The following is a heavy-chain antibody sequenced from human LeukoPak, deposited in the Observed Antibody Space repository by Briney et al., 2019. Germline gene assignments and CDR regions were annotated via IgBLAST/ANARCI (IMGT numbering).Heavy chain of an antibody. J-gene: IGHJ4*02. CDR1: GYTFAGYC. Sequence: ASVKVSCNASGYTFAGYCMHWVRQAPGQGLEWMGWINPNSGGTNYAQKFQGRVTMTRDTSISTAYMELSRLRSDDTAVYYCASEGLWFGELSPVYWGQGTLVTVSS. V-gene: IGHV1-2*02. CDR2: INPNSGGT. CDR3: ASEGLWFGELSPVY. D-gene: IGHD3-10*01.